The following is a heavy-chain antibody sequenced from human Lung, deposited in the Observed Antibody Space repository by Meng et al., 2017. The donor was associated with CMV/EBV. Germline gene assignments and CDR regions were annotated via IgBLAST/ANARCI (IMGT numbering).Heavy chain of an antibody. CDR2: INPSGGST. Sequence: CKASGYTFTSYYMHWVRQAPGQGLEWMGIINPSGGSTSYAQKFQGRVTMTRDTSTSTVYMELSSLRSDDTAVYYCARAGLKIRGDMVPWGQGTLVTVSS. V-gene: IGHV1-46*01. CDR1: GYTFTSYY. J-gene: IGHJ5*02. CDR3: ARAGLKIRGDMVP. D-gene: IGHD3-10*01.